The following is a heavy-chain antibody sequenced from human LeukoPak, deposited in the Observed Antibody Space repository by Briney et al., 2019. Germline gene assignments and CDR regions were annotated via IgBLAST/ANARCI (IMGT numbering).Heavy chain of an antibody. CDR3: AKEFRDGYTIAY. Sequence: GRSLRLSCAASGFTFSSYGIHWVRQAPGKVLEWVAIISYDGRNKYYADSVKGRFTISRDNSKNTLYLQVNSLRAEDTAVYYCAKEFRDGYTIAYWGQGTLVTVSS. D-gene: IGHD5-24*01. CDR2: ISYDGRNK. V-gene: IGHV3-30*18. CDR1: GFTFSSYG. J-gene: IGHJ4*02.